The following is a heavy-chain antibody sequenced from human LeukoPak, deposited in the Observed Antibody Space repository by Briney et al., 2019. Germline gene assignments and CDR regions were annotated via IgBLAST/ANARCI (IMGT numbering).Heavy chain of an antibody. Sequence: SETLSLTCTVSGGSISSYYWSWIWQPPGKRLEWIGYIYYSGSTNYNPSLKSRVTISVDTSKNQFSLKLSSVTAADTAVYYCARDEYSSGWFDYWGQGTLVTVSS. J-gene: IGHJ4*02. V-gene: IGHV4-59*01. CDR3: ARDEYSSGWFDY. CDR2: IYYSGST. CDR1: GGSISSYY. D-gene: IGHD6-19*01.